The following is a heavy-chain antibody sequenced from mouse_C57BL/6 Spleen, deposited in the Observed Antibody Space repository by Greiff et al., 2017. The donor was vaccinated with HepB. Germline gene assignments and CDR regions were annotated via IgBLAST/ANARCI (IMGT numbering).Heavy chain of an antibody. CDR1: GFSFNTYA. J-gene: IGHJ4*01. Sequence: DVMLVESGGGLVQPKGSLKLSCAASGFSFNTYAMNWVRQAPGKGLEWVARIRSKSNNYATYYADSVKDRFTISRDDSESMLYLQMNNLKTEDTAMYYCVRPLNYGGAMDYWGQGTSVTVSS. V-gene: IGHV10-1*01. CDR2: IRSKSNNYAT. D-gene: IGHD1-1*01. CDR3: VRPLNYGGAMDY.